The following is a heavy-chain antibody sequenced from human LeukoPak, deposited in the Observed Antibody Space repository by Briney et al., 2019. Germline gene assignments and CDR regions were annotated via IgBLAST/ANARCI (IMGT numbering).Heavy chain of an antibody. CDR3: ARDSITLVRGVIGY. Sequence: ASVKVSCKASGYTFTTYGISWVRQAPGQGLEWMGWISAYNGNTNYAQKLQGRITMTTDSSTSTAYMELRSLRSDDTAVYYCARDSITLVRGVIGYWGQGTLVTVSS. CDR1: GYTFTTYG. CDR2: ISAYNGNT. D-gene: IGHD3-10*01. J-gene: IGHJ4*02. V-gene: IGHV1-18*01.